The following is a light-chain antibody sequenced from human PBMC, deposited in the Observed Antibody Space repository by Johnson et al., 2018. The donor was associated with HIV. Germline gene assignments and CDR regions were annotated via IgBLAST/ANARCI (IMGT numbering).Light chain of an antibody. V-gene: IGLV1-51*01. Sequence: QSVLTQPPSVSAAPGQKVTISCSGSSSNIGNNYVSWYQQLPGTAPKLLIYDNNKRPSGIPDRFSGSKSGTSATLGITGLQTGDEADYYCGTWDSSLNGYVFGSGT. CDR1: SSNIGNNY. J-gene: IGLJ1*01. CDR2: DNN. CDR3: GTWDSSLNGYV.